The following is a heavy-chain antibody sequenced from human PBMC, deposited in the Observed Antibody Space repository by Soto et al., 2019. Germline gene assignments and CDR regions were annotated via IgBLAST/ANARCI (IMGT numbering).Heavy chain of an antibody. CDR3: AKYSSGWEKGGATHFDY. CDR2: ISGSGGST. V-gene: IGHV3-23*01. CDR1: GFTFSSYA. J-gene: IGHJ4*02. Sequence: GGSLRLSCAASGFTFSSYAMSWVRQAPGKGLEWVSAISGSGGSTYYADSVKGRFTISRDNSKNTLYLQMNSLRAEDTAVYYCAKYSSGWEKGGATHFDYWGQGTLVTVSS. D-gene: IGHD6-19*01.